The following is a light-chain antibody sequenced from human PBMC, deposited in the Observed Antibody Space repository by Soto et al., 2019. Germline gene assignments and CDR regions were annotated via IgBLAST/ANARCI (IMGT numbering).Light chain of an antibody. V-gene: IGKV1-9*01. Sequence: IQLTQSPSSLSASVGHRVTFTCRASEDISSYLVWYQQKPGAAPKLLIYAASALHSGVPSRFSGSGSGTDFTLTISSLHPEDFAVYFCQQFKNYPITFGQGTRLQIK. CDR3: QQFKNYPIT. J-gene: IGKJ5*01. CDR1: EDISSY. CDR2: AAS.